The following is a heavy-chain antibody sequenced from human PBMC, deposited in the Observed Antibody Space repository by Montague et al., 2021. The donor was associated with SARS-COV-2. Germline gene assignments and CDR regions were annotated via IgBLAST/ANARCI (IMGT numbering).Heavy chain of an antibody. Sequence: SLRLSCAASGFTFSSYGMHWVRQAPGKGLEWVAVIWYDGSNKYYVDSVKGRFTISRDNSKNTLYLQMNSLRAEDTAVYYCAKESAWCAFDIWGQETMVTVSS. CDR3: AKESAWCAFDI. D-gene: IGHD2-15*01. CDR1: GFTFSSYG. V-gene: IGHV3-33*06. J-gene: IGHJ3*02. CDR2: IWYDGSNK.